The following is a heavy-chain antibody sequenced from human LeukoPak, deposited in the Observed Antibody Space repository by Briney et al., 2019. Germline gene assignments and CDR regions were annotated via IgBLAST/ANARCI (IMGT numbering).Heavy chain of an antibody. D-gene: IGHD6-19*01. V-gene: IGHV4-39*07. CDR1: GGSISSSSYY. CDR2: IYYSGST. CDR3: ARGGPVKAVVSSRFDY. Sequence: SETLSLTCTVSGGSISSSSYYWGWIRQPPGKGLEWIGSIYYSGSTYYNPSLKSRVTISVDTSKNQFSLKLNSVTAADTAVYYCARGGPVKAVVSSRFDYWGQGTLVTVSS. J-gene: IGHJ4*02.